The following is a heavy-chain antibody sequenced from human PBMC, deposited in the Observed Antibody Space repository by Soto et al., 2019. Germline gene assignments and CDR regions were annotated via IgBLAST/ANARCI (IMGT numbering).Heavy chain of an antibody. Sequence: EVQLLESGGGLVQPGGSLRLSCAASGFTFSSYDMNWVRQAPGKGLEWVSVISDSGGSTYYRDSVKGRFTISRDNSKTTLHLQMNNLRAEDTAVYYCVKGGWLDQWGQGTLVTVSS. CDR3: VKGGWLDQ. V-gene: IGHV3-23*01. J-gene: IGHJ4*02. CDR1: GFTFSSYD. D-gene: IGHD3-10*01. CDR2: ISDSGGST.